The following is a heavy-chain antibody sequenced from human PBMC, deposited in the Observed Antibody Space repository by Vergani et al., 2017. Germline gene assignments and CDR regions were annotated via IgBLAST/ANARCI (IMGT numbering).Heavy chain of an antibody. CDR2: ISWNSDSI. Sequence: EVQLVESGGGLVQPGRSLRLSCAASGFTFDDYAMHWVRQAPGKGLEWVSGISWNSDSIGYADSVKGRFTISRDNDKNSLFLQMNSLRAEDTALYYCAKDLRSTQHLVLGRTFDYWGQGTLVTVSS. J-gene: IGHJ4*02. CDR1: GFTFDDYA. D-gene: IGHD6-13*01. CDR3: AKDLRSTQHLVLGRTFDY. V-gene: IGHV3-9*01.